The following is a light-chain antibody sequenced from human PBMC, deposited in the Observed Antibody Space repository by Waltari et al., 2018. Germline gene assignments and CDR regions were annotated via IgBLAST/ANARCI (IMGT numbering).Light chain of an antibody. Sequence: AIRITQSPSSLSASTGDRVTITCRASQGISSYLAWYQQKPGKAPKLLIYAASTLQSGVPSRFSGSGSGTDFTLTISCLQSEDFATYYCQQYYSYPRTFGQG. CDR1: QGISSY. CDR3: QQYYSYPRT. CDR2: AAS. V-gene: IGKV1-8*01. J-gene: IGKJ1*01.